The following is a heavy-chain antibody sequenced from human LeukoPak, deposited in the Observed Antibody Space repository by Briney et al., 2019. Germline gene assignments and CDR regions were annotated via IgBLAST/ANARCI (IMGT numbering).Heavy chain of an antibody. CDR3: AREIDYDYIWGSYRIDAFDI. CDR2: INPNSGGT. CDR1: GYTFTGYY. Sequence: ASVKVSCKASGYTFTGYYMHWVRQAPGQGLEWMGWINPNSGGTNYAQKFQGRVTMTRDTSISTAYMELSRLRSGDTAVYYCAREIDYDYIWGSYRIDAFDIWGQGTMVTVSS. D-gene: IGHD3-16*02. V-gene: IGHV1-2*02. J-gene: IGHJ3*02.